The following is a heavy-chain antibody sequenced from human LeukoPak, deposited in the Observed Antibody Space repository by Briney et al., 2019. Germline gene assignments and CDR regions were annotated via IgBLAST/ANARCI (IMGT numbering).Heavy chain of an antibody. CDR1: GCTFTNYD. V-gene: IGHV1-8*03. CDR2: MNPNSGNT. Sequence: ASVKVSCKASGCTFTNYDINWVRQATGQGLEWMGWMNPNSGNTGYAQKFQGRVTITRNTSISTAYMELSSLRSEDTAVYYCASRYSSSWYYFDYWGQGTLVTVSS. J-gene: IGHJ4*02. CDR3: ASRYSSSWYYFDY. D-gene: IGHD6-13*01.